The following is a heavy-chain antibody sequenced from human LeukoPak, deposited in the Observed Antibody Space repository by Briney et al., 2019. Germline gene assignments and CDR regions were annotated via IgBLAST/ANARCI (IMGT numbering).Heavy chain of an antibody. Sequence: GGSLRLSCAASALTSVNYWMTSVRQAPGKGLEWMANIKEDGREKYYVDSVKGRFTISRDNAKKSLYLQMNRLRVEDTAVYFCARGTRGCGDFWGQGTLVTVSS. V-gene: IGHV3-7*05. CDR2: IKEDGREK. CDR3: ARGTRGCGDF. CDR1: ALTSVNYW. D-gene: IGHD1-26*01. J-gene: IGHJ4*02.